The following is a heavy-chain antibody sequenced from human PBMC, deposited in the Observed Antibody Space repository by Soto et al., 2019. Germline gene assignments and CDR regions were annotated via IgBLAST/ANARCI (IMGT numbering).Heavy chain of an antibody. D-gene: IGHD4-17*01. CDR1: GGSISSGGYY. CDR2: VYYSGST. J-gene: IGHJ5*02. Sequence: QVQLQESGPGLVKPSQTLSLTCTVSGGSISSGGYYWSWIRQHPGKVLEWIWYVYYSGSTYYNPSIKSRVTISVDTSKNQFSLKLSSVTAADTAVYDCARAVLIERSLDPWGQGTLVTVSS. CDR3: ARAVLIERSLDP. V-gene: IGHV4-31*03.